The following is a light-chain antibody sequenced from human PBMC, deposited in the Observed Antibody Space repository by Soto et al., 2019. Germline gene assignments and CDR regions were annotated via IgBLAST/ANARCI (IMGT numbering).Light chain of an antibody. CDR1: SSDVGAYNY. CDR3: SSYTSSSTVV. V-gene: IGLV2-14*01. Sequence: QSALTQPASVSGSPGQSVTISGSGSSSDVGAYNYVSWYQRHPGKAPKLMIYDVTNRPSGVSNRFSGSKSGNTASLTISGLQAEDEADYFCSSYTSSSTVVFGGGTKVTVL. CDR2: DVT. J-gene: IGLJ3*02.